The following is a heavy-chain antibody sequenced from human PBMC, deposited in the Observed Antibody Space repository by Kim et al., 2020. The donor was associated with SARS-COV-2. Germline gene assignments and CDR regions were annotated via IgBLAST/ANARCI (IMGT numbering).Heavy chain of an antibody. CDR1: GGTFSSYA. D-gene: IGHD3-22*01. CDR2: IIPIFGTA. CDR3: ARPSYYYDSSGYPSLGYGMDV. V-gene: IGHV1-69*01. Sequence: VKVSCKASGGTFSSYAISWVRQAPGQGLEWMGGIIPIFGTANYAQKFQGRVTITADESTSTAYMELSSLRSEDTAVYYCARPSYYYDSSGYPSLGYGMDVWGQGTTVTVSS. J-gene: IGHJ6*02.